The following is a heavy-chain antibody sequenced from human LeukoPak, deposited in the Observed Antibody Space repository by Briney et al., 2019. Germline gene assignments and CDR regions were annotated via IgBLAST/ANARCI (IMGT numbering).Heavy chain of an antibody. D-gene: IGHD6-19*01. CDR1: GFTFSSYE. Sequence: PGGSLRLSCAASGFTFSSYELNWVRQAPGKGLEWVSYISDTGSTIYYADSVEGRFTISRDNAKNSLYLQMNSLRAEDTAVYYCARVGYGYSSGWYGFGDYMDVWGKGTTVTVSS. CDR2: ISDTGSTI. CDR3: ARVGYGYSSGWYGFGDYMDV. V-gene: IGHV3-48*03. J-gene: IGHJ6*03.